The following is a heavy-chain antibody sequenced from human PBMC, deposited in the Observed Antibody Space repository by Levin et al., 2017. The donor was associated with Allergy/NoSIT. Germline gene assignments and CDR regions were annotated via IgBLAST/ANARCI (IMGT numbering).Heavy chain of an antibody. V-gene: IGHV3-9*01. Sequence: GGSLRLSCAASGFIYNDYAMHWVRQVPGKGLEWVAGISGNSGTVIYADSVKGRFTISRDNARNSLYLQMNSLRADDTALFYCAKTTNEGSFDYWGQGTLVTVSS. CDR1: GFIYNDYA. CDR2: ISGNSGTV. D-gene: IGHD1-1*01. J-gene: IGHJ4*02. CDR3: AKTTNEGSFDY.